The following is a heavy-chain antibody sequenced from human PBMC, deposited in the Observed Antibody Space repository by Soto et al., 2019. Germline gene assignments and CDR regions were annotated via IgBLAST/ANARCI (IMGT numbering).Heavy chain of an antibody. J-gene: IGHJ6*02. D-gene: IGHD6-13*01. V-gene: IGHV1-46*04. CDR2: INPSGGST. Sequence: GASVKVSCKASGYTFTSYYMHWVRQAPGQGLEWMGIINPSGGSTSYADSVKGRFTISRDNSKNTLYLQMNSLRAEDTAVYYCARDPLIAAFLPYGMDVWGQGTTVTVSS. CDR3: ARDPLIAAFLPYGMDV. CDR1: GYTFTSYY.